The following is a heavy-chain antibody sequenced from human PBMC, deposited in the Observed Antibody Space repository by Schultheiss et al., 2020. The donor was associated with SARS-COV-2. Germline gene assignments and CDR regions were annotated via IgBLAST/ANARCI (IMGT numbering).Heavy chain of an antibody. D-gene: IGHD6-6*01. Sequence: SETLSLTCTVSGGSISSSSYYWSWIRQPPGKGLEWIGEINHSGSTNYNPSLKSRVTISVDTSKNQFSLKLSSVTAADTTVYYCARTIAAREVDYWGQGTLVTVSS. CDR2: INHSGST. V-gene: IGHV4-61*05. J-gene: IGHJ4*02. CDR1: GGSISSSSYY. CDR3: ARTIAAREVDY.